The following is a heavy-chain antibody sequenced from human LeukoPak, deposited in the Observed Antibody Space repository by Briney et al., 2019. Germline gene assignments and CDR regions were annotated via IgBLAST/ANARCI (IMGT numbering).Heavy chain of an antibody. CDR2: IYYSGST. V-gene: IGHV4-39*07. CDR3: AVYYDSSGYLLGVNWFDP. J-gene: IGHJ5*02. CDR1: GGSISSSSYY. Sequence: ASETLSLTCTVSGGSISSSSYYWGWIRQPPGKGLEWIGSIYYSGSTYYNPSLKSRVTISVDTSKNQFSLKLSSVTAADTAVYYCAVYYDSSGYLLGVNWFDPWGQGTLVTVSS. D-gene: IGHD3-22*01.